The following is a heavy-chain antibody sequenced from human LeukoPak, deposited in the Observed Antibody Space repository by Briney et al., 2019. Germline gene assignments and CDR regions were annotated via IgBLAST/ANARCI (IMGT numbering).Heavy chain of an antibody. CDR3: ARHTLDY. CDR1: GGSISSSSYY. CDR2: IYYSGST. Sequence: SETLSLTCTVSGGSISSSSYYWGWIRQPPGKGLEWIGSIYYSGSTYYNPSLKSRVTISVDASKNQFSLKLSSVTAADTAVYYCARHTLDYWGQGTLVIVSS. J-gene: IGHJ4*02. V-gene: IGHV4-39*01.